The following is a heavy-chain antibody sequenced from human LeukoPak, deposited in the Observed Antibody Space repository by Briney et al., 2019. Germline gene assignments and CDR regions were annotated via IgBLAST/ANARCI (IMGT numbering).Heavy chain of an antibody. CDR3: ARDNYYYYMDV. J-gene: IGHJ6*03. CDR2: ISSSSSYI. V-gene: IGHV3-21*01. CDR1: GFTFSSYS. Sequence: GGSPRLSCAASGFTFSSYSMNWVRQAPGKGLEWVSSISSSSSYIYYADSVKGRFTISRDNSKNTLYLQMNSLRAEDTAVYYCARDNYYYYMDVWGKGTTVTISS.